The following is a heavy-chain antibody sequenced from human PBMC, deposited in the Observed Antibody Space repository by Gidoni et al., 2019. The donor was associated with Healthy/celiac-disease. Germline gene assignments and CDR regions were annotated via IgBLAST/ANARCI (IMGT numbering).Heavy chain of an antibody. J-gene: IGHJ4*02. CDR1: GGSFSGYY. CDR3: ARGLGRWERKGLDY. V-gene: IGHV4-34*01. CDR2: INHSGST. Sequence: QVQLQQWGAGLLKPSETLSLTCAVYGGSFSGYYWRWIRQPPGKGLEWIGEINHSGSTNYNPSLKSRVTISVDTSKNQFSLKLSSVTAADTAVYYCARGLGRWERKGLDYWGQGTLVTVSS. D-gene: IGHD1-1*01.